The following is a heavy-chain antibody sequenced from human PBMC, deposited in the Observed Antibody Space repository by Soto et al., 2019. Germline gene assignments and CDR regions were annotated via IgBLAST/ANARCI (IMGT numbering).Heavy chain of an antibody. V-gene: IGHV1-2*02. Sequence: ASVKVSCKASGYTFTGDYMHWVRQAPGQGLEWMGWINPNSGGTNYAQKFQGRVTMTRDTSISTAYMELSRLRSDDTAVYYCARGGSGYYSDYYYYGMDVWGQGTTVTVSS. J-gene: IGHJ6*02. D-gene: IGHD3-22*01. CDR2: INPNSGGT. CDR1: GYTFTGDY. CDR3: ARGGSGYYSDYYYYGMDV.